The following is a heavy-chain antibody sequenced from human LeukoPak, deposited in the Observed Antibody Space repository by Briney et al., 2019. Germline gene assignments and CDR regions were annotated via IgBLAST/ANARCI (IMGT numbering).Heavy chain of an antibody. D-gene: IGHD3-3*01. Sequence: GASVKVSCKASGYTFTGYYMHWVRQAPGQGLEWMGWINPNSGGTNYAQKFQGRVTMTRDTSISTAYMELSRLRSDDTAVYYCARAALSAHYDFWSAGDYWGQGTLVTVSS. CDR1: GYTFTGYY. CDR2: INPNSGGT. CDR3: ARAALSAHYDFWSAGDY. J-gene: IGHJ4*02. V-gene: IGHV1-2*02.